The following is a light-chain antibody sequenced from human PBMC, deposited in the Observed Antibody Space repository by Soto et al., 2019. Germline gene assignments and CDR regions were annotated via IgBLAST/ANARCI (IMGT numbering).Light chain of an antibody. V-gene: IGLV2-14*01. CDR3: SSDTGSRTVI. Sequence: QSVLTQPASVSGSPGQSITISCTGTTSDVGAYNYISWYQQYPGKAPKLMIYDVSNRPSGISNRFSGSKSGNTASLTISGLQAEDEADYYCSSDTGSRTVIFGGGTKLT. CDR1: TSDVGAYNY. CDR2: DVS. J-gene: IGLJ2*01.